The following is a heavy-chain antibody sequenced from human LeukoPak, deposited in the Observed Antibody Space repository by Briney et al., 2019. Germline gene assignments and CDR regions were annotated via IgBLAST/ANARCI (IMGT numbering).Heavy chain of an antibody. Sequence: QTGGSLRLSCAASGFTVSSNYMSWVPQAPGKGLEWDSVIYSGGSTYYADSVKGRFTISRDNSKITLYLQMSSLRAEDTAVYYCAREAPSRYCSGGSCYFDVWGQGTLVTVSS. CDR3: AREAPSRYCSGGSCYFDV. CDR1: GFTVSSNY. D-gene: IGHD2-15*01. J-gene: IGHJ4*02. CDR2: IYSGGST. V-gene: IGHV3-66*01.